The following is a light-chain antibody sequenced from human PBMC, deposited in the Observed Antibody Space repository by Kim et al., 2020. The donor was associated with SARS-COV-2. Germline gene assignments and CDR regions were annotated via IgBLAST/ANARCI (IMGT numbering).Light chain of an antibody. Sequence: LSPGERASLSCRARQSVSSSYLAWYQKKPGQAPRVLIYGASSRATGIPDRFSGSESGTDFTLTISRLEPEDFAVYYCQHYGNSLTFGGGTKVDIK. V-gene: IGKV3-20*01. CDR2: GAS. J-gene: IGKJ4*01. CDR3: QHYGNSLT. CDR1: QSVSSSY.